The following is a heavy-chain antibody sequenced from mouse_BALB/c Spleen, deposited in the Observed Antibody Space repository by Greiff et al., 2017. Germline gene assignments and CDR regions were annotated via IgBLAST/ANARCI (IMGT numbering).Heavy chain of an antibody. CDR1: GFNIKDTY. J-gene: IGHJ2*01. CDR2: IDPANGNT. V-gene: IGHV14-3*02. D-gene: IGHD1-2*01. Sequence: VQLKESGAELVKPGASVKLSCTASGFNIKDTYMHWVKQRPEQGLEWIGRIDPANGNTKYDPKFQGKATITADTSSNTAYLQLSSLTSEDTAVYYCASGYPDYWGQGTTLTVSS. CDR3: ASGYPDY.